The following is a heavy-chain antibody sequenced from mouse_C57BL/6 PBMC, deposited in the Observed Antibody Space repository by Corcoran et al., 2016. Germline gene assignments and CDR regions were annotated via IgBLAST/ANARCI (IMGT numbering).Heavy chain of an antibody. V-gene: IGHV8-12*01. CDR3: ARSEILRYFDY. J-gene: IGHJ2*01. CDR2: IYWDDDK. D-gene: IGHD1-1*01. Sequence: QVTLKESGPGILQSSQTLSLTCSFCGFSLSTSGMGVSWIRQPSGKGLEWLAHIYWDDDKRDNPSLKSRLTISKDTSRNQVFLKITSVDTADTSTYYCARSEILRYFDYWGQGTTLTVSS. CDR1: GFSLSTSGMG.